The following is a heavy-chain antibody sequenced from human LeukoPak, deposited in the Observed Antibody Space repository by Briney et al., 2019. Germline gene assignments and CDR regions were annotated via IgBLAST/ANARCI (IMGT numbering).Heavy chain of an antibody. D-gene: IGHD1-26*01. Sequence: ASVKVSCKASGYTFSIYSIAWVRQAPGQGLEWMGWIRAYNGNTNYAQKLQGRVTMTTDTSTSTAYMELSRLRSDDTAVYYCARVSEWELHDYWGQGTLVTVSS. CDR3: ARVSEWELHDY. CDR1: GYTFSIYS. CDR2: IRAYNGNT. J-gene: IGHJ4*02. V-gene: IGHV1-18*01.